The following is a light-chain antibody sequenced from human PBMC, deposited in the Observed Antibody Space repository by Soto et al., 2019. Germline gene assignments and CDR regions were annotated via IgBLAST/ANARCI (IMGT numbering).Light chain of an antibody. CDR1: QSVSSNY. CDR3: QQYGTSPPT. V-gene: IGKV3-20*01. J-gene: IGKJ1*01. Sequence: EIVLTQSPGTLSLSPGERATLSCRASQSVSSNYLAWYQQKPGQAPRLLIYGASSRATGIPDRFSGSGSGTDFPLTISRLEPEDFAVYYCQQYGTSPPTFGQGTKVEIK. CDR2: GAS.